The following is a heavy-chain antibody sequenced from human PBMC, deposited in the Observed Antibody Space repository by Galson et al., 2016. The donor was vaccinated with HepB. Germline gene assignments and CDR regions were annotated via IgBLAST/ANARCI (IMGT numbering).Heavy chain of an antibody. Sequence: SLRLSCAASGFAFSSYWMYWVRQPPGKGLVWVSRINSDGSRGTYADSVKGRFTISRDNARNTLYLQMDSLRAEDTAVYYCARGGYDGYEIDYRGQGTLVSVSS. CDR3: ARGGYDGYEIDY. V-gene: IGHV3-74*01. CDR1: GFAFSSYW. D-gene: IGHD5-12*01. CDR2: INSDGSRG. J-gene: IGHJ4*02.